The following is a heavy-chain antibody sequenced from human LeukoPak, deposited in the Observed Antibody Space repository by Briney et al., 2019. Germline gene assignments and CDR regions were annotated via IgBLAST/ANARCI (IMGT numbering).Heavy chain of an antibody. D-gene: IGHD3-9*01. V-gene: IGHV1-18*01. Sequence: ASVKVSCKASGYTFTSYGIRWVRQAPGQGLEWMGWISAYNGNTNYAQKLQGRVTMTTDTSTSTAYMELRSLRSDDTAVYYCARVYYDILTGQPPHFDYWGQGTLVTVSS. CDR1: GYTFTSYG. CDR3: ARVYYDILTGQPPHFDY. J-gene: IGHJ4*02. CDR2: ISAYNGNT.